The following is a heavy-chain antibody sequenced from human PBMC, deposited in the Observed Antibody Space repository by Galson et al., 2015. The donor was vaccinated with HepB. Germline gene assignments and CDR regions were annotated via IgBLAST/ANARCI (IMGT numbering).Heavy chain of an antibody. Sequence: SLRLSCAASGFTVSSNYMSWVRQAPGKGLEWVSVIYSGGSTYYADSVKGRFTISRDNSKNTLYLQMNSLRAEDTAVYYCARDDYGGNGFDYWGQGTLVTVSS. D-gene: IGHD4-23*01. CDR2: IYSGGST. CDR1: GFTVSSNY. J-gene: IGHJ4*02. CDR3: ARDDYGGNGFDY. V-gene: IGHV3-66*01.